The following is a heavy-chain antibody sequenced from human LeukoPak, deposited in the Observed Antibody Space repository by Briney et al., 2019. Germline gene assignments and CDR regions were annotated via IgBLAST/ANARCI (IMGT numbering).Heavy chain of an antibody. V-gene: IGHV3-66*02. Sequence: PGGSLRLSCAVSGFTVSSNYMTWVRQAPGKGLEWVSVIYRGGDTYYADSVKGRFTISRDNSKNTLYLQMDSLRAEDTAVYYCARRFCGSSICYPGNMDVWGKGATVTVSS. CDR3: ARRFCGSSICYPGNMDV. D-gene: IGHD2-2*01. J-gene: IGHJ6*03. CDR2: IYRGGDT. CDR1: GFTVSSNY.